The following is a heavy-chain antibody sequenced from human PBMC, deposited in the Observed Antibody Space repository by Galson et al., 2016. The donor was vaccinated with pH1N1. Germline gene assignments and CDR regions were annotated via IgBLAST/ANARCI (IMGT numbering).Heavy chain of an antibody. D-gene: IGHD5-12*01. J-gene: IGHJ1*01. Sequence: SLRLSCAASGFSLSSFWMTWVRHAPEKGLEWVANINEDGSKIYYVDSVKGRFTISRDNAKNSLYLQMNSLRAEDTAVYYCARSIGNIGAHWGQGTLDTVSS. CDR1: GFSLSSFW. CDR2: INEDGSKI. V-gene: IGHV3-7*01. CDR3: ARSIGNIGAH.